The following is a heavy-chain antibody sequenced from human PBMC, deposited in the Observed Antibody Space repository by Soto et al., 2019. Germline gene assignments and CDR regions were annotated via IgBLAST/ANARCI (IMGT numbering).Heavy chain of an antibody. CDR3: ARQGIGNLHGLVDV. D-gene: IGHD3-10*01. CDR1: GGSIDGYN. Sequence: QVQLQESGPGLVKPSETLSLTCTVSGGSIDGYNCAWIRQPPGKALEWVGYVYYNGGSSYNRSLKMRVTLSMDTSKSPFSLQLRSVTAADTAVYYCARQGIGNLHGLVDVWGRGTTVTVSS. V-gene: IGHV4-59*08. J-gene: IGHJ6*02. CDR2: VYYNGGS.